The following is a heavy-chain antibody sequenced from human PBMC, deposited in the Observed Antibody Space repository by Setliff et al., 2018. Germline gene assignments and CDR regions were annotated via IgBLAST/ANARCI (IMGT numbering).Heavy chain of an antibody. D-gene: IGHD3-10*01. CDR1: GYTLTELS. V-gene: IGHV1-24*01. CDR2: FDPEDGET. Sequence: ASVKVSCKVSGYTLTELSMHWVRQAPGKGLEWMGGFDPEDGETICAQKFQGRVTMTEDTSTDTAYMELSSLRSEDTAVYYCATGGLLWFGELSGGAFDIWGQGTMVTVSS. CDR3: ATGGLLWFGELSGGAFDI. J-gene: IGHJ3*02.